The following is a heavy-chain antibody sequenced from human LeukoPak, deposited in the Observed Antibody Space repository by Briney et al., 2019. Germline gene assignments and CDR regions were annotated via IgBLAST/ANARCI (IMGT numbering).Heavy chain of an antibody. Sequence: GGSLRLSCAASGFTFSSYWMSWVRQAPGKGLEWVANIKQDGSEKYYVDSVRGRFTISRDNAKNSLYLQMNSLRAEDTAVYHCARGMTTATTNFVNYWGQGTLVTVSS. J-gene: IGHJ4*02. V-gene: IGHV3-7*01. CDR2: IKQDGSEK. D-gene: IGHD4-17*01. CDR3: ARGMTTATTNFVNY. CDR1: GFTFSSYW.